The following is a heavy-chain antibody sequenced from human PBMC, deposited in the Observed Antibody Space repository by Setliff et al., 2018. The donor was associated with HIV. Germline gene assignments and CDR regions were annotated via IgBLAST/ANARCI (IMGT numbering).Heavy chain of an antibody. CDR2: ISPQNGDR. D-gene: IGHD6-19*01. V-gene: IGHV1-2*02. Sequence: ASVKVSCKASGYTFTDYFMHWVRQAPGQGLEWMGWISPQNGDRKIPQRFRGRVTMTRDTTISTGYMELRGLTSDDTAVYYCARIPCSGGNCNRPPNHYYMDVWGQGTTVTVSS. CDR3: ARIPCSGGNCNRPPNHYYMDV. J-gene: IGHJ6*03. CDR1: GYTFTDYF.